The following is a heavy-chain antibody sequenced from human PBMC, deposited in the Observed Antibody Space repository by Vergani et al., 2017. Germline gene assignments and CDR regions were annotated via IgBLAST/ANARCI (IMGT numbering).Heavy chain of an antibody. V-gene: IGHV3-23*04. D-gene: IGHD6-6*01. CDR1: GFTFGDYA. J-gene: IGHJ4*02. Sequence: EVQLVESGGGLVQPGRSLRLSCTASGFTFGDYAMSWVRQAQGKGLEWVSAISGSGGSTYYADSVKGRFTISRDNSKNTLYLQMNSLRAEDTAVYSCAKHHSSIAARPYFDYWGQGTLVTVSS. CDR3: AKHHSSIAARPYFDY. CDR2: ISGSGGST.